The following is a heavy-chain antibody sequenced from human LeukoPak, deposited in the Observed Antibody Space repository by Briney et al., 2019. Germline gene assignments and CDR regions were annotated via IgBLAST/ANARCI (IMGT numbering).Heavy chain of an antibody. J-gene: IGHJ6*02. CDR1: GFTFSSFG. CDR3: ARDLQDDYGDYGLGGGDYYYGMDV. CDR2: VSDNGITK. V-gene: IGHV3-30*03. Sequence: GGSLRLSCAASGFTFSSFGIHWVRQAPGKGLEWVAVVSDNGITKYYAASVEGRFTISRDNSRNTLYLQMNSLRAEDTAVYYCARDLQDDYGDYGLGGGDYYYGMDVWGQGTTVTVSS. D-gene: IGHD4-17*01.